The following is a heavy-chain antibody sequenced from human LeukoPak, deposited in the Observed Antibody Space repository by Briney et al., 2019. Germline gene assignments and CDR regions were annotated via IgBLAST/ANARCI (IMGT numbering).Heavy chain of an antibody. CDR1: GGSISSGGYY. CDR2: IYHSGST. Sequence: PSETLSLTCTVSGGSISSGGYYWSWIRQPPGKGLEWIGYIYHSGSTYYNPSLKSRVTISVDRSKNQFSLKLSSVTAADTAVYYCARDPHGPIYNWFDPWGQGTLVTVSS. V-gene: IGHV4-30-2*01. J-gene: IGHJ5*02. CDR3: ARDPHGPIYNWFDP.